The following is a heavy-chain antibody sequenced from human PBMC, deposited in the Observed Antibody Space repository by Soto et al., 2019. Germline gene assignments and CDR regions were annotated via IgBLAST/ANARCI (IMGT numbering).Heavy chain of an antibody. CDR3: ARGEDDYGDFGSMDV. D-gene: IGHD4-17*01. V-gene: IGHV1-69*01. Sequence: QVQLVQSGAEVKKPGSSVKVSCRASGGHFDRFALSWLRQAHGQGLEWMGGIIPFLSATTYAHKFQGRVTIAADESANTLYLELRSLTSDDTAVYYCARGEDDYGDFGSMDVWGQGTSLTVSS. CDR1: GGHFDRFA. J-gene: IGHJ6*02. CDR2: IIPFLSAT.